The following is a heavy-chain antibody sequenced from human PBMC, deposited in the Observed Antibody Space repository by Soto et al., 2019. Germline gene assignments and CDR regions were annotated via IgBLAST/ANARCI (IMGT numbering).Heavy chain of an antibody. J-gene: IGHJ4*02. V-gene: IGHV3-23*01. Sequence: EEQLLLSGGGLIQPGGSLRLSCAASGFTFIHYSMAWDRQTPEKGLEWVSGMSIGYEKTFYADSVKGRFTVSRDRSENTVDFQMNSRRAGDTAMYYCARWNGYGDLWGQGTLVTVSS. D-gene: IGHD4-17*01. CDR1: GFTFIHYS. CDR2: MSIGYEKT. CDR3: ARWNGYGDL.